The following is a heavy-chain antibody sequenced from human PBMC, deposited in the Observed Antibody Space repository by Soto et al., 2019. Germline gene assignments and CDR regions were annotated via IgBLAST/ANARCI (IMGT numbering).Heavy chain of an antibody. J-gene: IGHJ4*02. Sequence: QLQLQESGPGLVKPSETLSLTCTVSAGSISSSSYYWGWIRQPPGQGLEWIGSIYYSVSTYYNPSLKRRVAISVATSKNQFSLKLSSVTAADTAVYYCARHSVYSSRWFDYWGQGTLVTVSS. CDR1: AGSISSSSYY. CDR3: ARHSVYSSRWFDY. D-gene: IGHD6-13*01. V-gene: IGHV4-39*01. CDR2: IYYSVST.